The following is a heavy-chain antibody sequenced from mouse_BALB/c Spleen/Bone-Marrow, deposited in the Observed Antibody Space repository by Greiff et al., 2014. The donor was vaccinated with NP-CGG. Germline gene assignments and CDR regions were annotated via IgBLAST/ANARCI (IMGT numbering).Heavy chain of an antibody. CDR3: ARHSSYAWYFDF. J-gene: IGHJ2*01. CDR2: IHPNSGNT. V-gene: IGHV1S130*01. D-gene: IGHD1-1*01. CDR1: GYTFTSSW. Sequence: LVESGSVLVRPGASVKLSCKASGYTFTSSWIHWAKLRPGQGLEWIGEIHPNSGNTNYNEKFKGKAILTVDTSSSTAYVDLNSLTSEDSAVYCCARHSSYAWYFDFWGQGTTLTVSS.